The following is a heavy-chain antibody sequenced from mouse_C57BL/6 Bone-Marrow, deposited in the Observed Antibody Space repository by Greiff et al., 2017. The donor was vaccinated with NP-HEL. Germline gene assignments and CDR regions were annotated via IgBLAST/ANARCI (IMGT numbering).Heavy chain of an antibody. D-gene: IGHD2-5*01. J-gene: IGHJ3*01. CDR2: IYPRSGNT. V-gene: IGHV1-81*01. Sequence: VQLQESGAELARPGASVQLSCKASGYTFPSYGISWVKQRTGQGLEWIGEIYPRSGNTYYNEKFKGKATLTADKSSSTAYMELRSLTSEDSAVYFCANSNYEGWFAYWGQGTLVTVSA. CDR1: GYTFPSYG. CDR3: ANSNYEGWFAY.